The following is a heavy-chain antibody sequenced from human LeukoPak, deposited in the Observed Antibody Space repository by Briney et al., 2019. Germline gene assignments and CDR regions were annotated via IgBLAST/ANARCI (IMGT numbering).Heavy chain of an antibody. CDR2: IYHSGST. V-gene: IGHV4-38-2*02. Sequence: SETLSLTCTVSGYFISSGYYWGWIRQPPGKGLEWIASIYHSGSTYYNPPLRSRVTISVDTSKNQFSLRLSSVTAADTAVYYCARNGLLRSLEPQDYWGQGTLVTVSS. CDR1: GYFISSGYY. CDR3: ARNGLLRSLEPQDY. J-gene: IGHJ4*02. D-gene: IGHD3-3*01.